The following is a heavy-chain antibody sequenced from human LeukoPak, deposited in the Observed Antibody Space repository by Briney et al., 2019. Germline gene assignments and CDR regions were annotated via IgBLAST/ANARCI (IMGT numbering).Heavy chain of an antibody. J-gene: IGHJ1*01. Sequence: ASVKVSCKASGYTFTGYYMHWVRQAPGQGREWMGCINPNSGGTNSVQKFQGRVTMTRDTSISTAYMELSRLRSDDTAVYYCARPDDYGAYGGYFQHWGQGTLVTVSS. CDR2: INPNSGGT. CDR3: ARPDDYGAYGGYFQH. D-gene: IGHD4-17*01. V-gene: IGHV1-2*02. CDR1: GYTFTGYY.